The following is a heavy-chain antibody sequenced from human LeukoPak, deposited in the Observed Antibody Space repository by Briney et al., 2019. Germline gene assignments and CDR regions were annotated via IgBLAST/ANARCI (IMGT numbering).Heavy chain of an antibody. D-gene: IGHD1-1*01. CDR2: IYYSGST. CDR3: ARLKTQLGNFDY. CDR1: GGSISSSSYY. Sequence: SETLSLTCTVSGGSISSSSYYWGWIRQPPGKGLEWIGSIYYSGSTYYNPSLKSRVTISVDTSKNQFSLKLSSVTAADTAVYYCARLKTQLGNFDYWGQGTLVTVSS. V-gene: IGHV4-39*01. J-gene: IGHJ4*02.